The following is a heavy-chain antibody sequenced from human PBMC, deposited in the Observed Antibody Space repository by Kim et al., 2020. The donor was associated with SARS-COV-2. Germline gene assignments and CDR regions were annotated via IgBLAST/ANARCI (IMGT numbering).Heavy chain of an antibody. Sequence: SVKVSCKASGFTFTSSAVQWVRQARGQRLEWIGWIVVGSGNTNYARKFQERVTITRDMSTSTAYMELSSLRSEDTAVYYCAAAPQVYCSGGSCYGIFDYWGQGTLVTVSS. CDR1: GFTFTSSA. CDR3: AAAPQVYCSGGSCYGIFDY. D-gene: IGHD2-15*01. V-gene: IGHV1-58*01. CDR2: IVVGSGNT. J-gene: IGHJ4*02.